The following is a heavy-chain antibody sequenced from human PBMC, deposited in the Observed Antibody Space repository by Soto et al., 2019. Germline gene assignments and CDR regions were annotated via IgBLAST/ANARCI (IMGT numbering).Heavy chain of an antibody. D-gene: IGHD5-12*01. J-gene: IGHJ4*02. Sequence: PSETLSLTCTVSGGSISSGDYYWSWIRQPPGKGLEWIGYIYYSGSTYYNPSLKSRVTIPVDTSKNQFSLKLSSVTAADTAVYYCARDLGYSGYVDYWGQGTLVTVSS. CDR1: GGSISSGDYY. CDR3: ARDLGYSGYVDY. CDR2: IYYSGST. V-gene: IGHV4-30-4*01.